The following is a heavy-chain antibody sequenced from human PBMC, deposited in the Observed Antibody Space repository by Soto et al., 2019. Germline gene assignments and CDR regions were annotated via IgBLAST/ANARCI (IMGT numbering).Heavy chain of an antibody. J-gene: IGHJ5*02. D-gene: IGHD1-26*01. CDR2: IYYSGST. CDR3: EREGDSGFDP. CDR1: GGSVSSGSYY. V-gene: IGHV4-61*01. Sequence: PSETLSLTCTVSGGSVSSGSYYWSWIRQPPGKGLEWIGYIYYSGSTNYNPSLKSRVTISVDTSKNQFSLKLSSVTAAETAVYYCEREGDSGFDPWGQGTLVTVSS.